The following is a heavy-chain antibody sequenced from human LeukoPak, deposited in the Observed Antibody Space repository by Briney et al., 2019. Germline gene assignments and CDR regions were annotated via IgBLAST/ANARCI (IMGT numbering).Heavy chain of an antibody. CDR2: IAPNGGSR. CDR1: GFTFSYTW. J-gene: IGHJ1*01. Sequence: GGSLRLSCAASGFTFSYTWMNWVRQIPGKGLEWVSAIAPNGGSREYRDSVKGRFTISRDNSKNTLFLQMDSLRDEDTALYYCAIRGISGTKYFQHWGQGTLVTVSS. CDR3: AIRGISGTKYFQH. V-gene: IGHV3-23*01. D-gene: IGHD1-20*01.